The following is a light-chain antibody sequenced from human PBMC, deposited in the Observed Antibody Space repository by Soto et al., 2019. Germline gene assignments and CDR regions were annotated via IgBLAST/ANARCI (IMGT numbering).Light chain of an antibody. J-gene: IGLJ1*01. V-gene: IGLV2-14*03. CDR2: DVS. CDR3: SSFADSSVRDNV. CDR1: SSDIGAYDY. Sequence: QSALTQPASVSGSPGQSITISCTGTSSDIGAYDYVSWYQQHPGGAPKLLIYDVSSRPSGVSSRFSGSKSGNTASLTISGLQADDEADYYCSSFADSSVRDNVFGGGTKVTVL.